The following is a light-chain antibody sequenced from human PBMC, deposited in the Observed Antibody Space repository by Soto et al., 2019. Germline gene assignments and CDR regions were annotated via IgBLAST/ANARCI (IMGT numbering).Light chain of an antibody. J-gene: IGLJ1*01. CDR3: CSYTSSSTPWV. CDR2: DVS. V-gene: IGLV2-14*03. Sequence: HSVLTQPASVSGSPGQSITISCTGTSSDVGGYNYVSWYQQHPGKAPKLMIYDVSDRPSGVSNRFSASKSGNTASLTISGLQAEDEADYYCCSYTSSSTPWVFGTGTKVXV. CDR1: SSDVGGYNY.